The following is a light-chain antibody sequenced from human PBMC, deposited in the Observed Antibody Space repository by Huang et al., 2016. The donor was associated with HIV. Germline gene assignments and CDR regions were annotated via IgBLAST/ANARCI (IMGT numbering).Light chain of an antibody. Sequence: DVQMTQSPSSLSASVGDRVTMTCRTRQNINSYLNWDHQKPGKAPKVLIYGASNLQGGVPSRFSGSGSGADFSLTITSLQPEDFGTYYCQQSLISPPAFGPGTRVDFK. J-gene: IGKJ3*01. CDR1: QNINSY. CDR2: GAS. V-gene: IGKV1-39*01. CDR3: QQSLISPPA.